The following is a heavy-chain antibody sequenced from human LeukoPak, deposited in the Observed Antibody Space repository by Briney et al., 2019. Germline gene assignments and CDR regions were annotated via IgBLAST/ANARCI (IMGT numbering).Heavy chain of an antibody. CDR3: ARASIGDYVWGSYRLYYFDY. V-gene: IGHV3-21*01. J-gene: IGHJ4*02. CDR2: ISSSSSYI. D-gene: IGHD3-16*02. CDR1: GFTFSSYS. Sequence: GGSLRLSCAASGFTFSSYSMNWARQAPGKGLEWVSSISSSSSYIYYADSVKGRFTISRDNAKNSLYLQMNSLRAEDTAVYYCARASIGDYVWGSYRLYYFDYWGQGTLVTVSS.